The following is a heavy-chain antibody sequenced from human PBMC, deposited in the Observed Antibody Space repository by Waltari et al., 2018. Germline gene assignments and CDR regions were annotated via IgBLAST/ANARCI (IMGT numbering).Heavy chain of an antibody. CDR2: IYYSGST. J-gene: IGHJ6*03. D-gene: IGHD5-12*01. CDR1: GGSLSSSCYF. V-gene: IGHV4-39*01. Sequence: QLQLQESGLGLVKPSETLSLTCTVSGGSLSSSCYFWAWIRQPPGKGLEWIGSIYYSGSTYYNLSLKSRVTISVDRSTNQVSLKLTSVTAADTAVYFCAREVPRNGYIGLIYYYMDVWGKGTTVTVSS. CDR3: AREVPRNGYIGLIYYYMDV.